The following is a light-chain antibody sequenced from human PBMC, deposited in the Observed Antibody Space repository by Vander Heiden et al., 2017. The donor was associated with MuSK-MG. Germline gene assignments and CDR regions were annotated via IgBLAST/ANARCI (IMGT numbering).Light chain of an antibody. J-gene: IGLJ2*01. CDR2: RDS. Sequence: SYDLTQPLSVSVALGQTARITCGGNNIGSKNVHGYQQKPGQAPVLVIYRDSNRPSGIPERFSGSNSGTTATLTISRAQAGDEDDYYCQVWDSSTVVFGGGTKLTVL. CDR1: NIGSKN. V-gene: IGLV3-9*01. CDR3: QVWDSSTVV.